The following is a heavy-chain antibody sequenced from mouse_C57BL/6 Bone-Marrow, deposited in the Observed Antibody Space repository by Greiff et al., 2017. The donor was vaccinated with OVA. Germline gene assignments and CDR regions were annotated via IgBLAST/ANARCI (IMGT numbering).Heavy chain of an antibody. CDR2: IDPENGDT. Sequence: EVQLQQSGAELVRPGASVKLSCTASGFTIKDDYMHWVQQRPEQGLEWIGWIDPENGDTEYASKFQGTATITADTSSNTAYLQLSSLTSEDTAVYYCTTEMGTPAFDYFEYWGQGTTLTVSS. D-gene: IGHD2-3*01. V-gene: IGHV14-4*01. CDR1: GFTIKDDY. CDR3: TTEMGTPAFDYFEY. J-gene: IGHJ2*01.